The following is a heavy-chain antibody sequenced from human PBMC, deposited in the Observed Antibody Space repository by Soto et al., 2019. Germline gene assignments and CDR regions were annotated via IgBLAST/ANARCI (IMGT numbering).Heavy chain of an antibody. J-gene: IGHJ4*02. CDR1: GFTFSSYA. CDR3: AKDENSNYISYYFDY. CDR2: ISGSGGST. D-gene: IGHD4-4*01. V-gene: IGHV3-23*01. Sequence: PGGSLRLSCAASGFTFSSYAMSWVRQAPGKGLEWVSAISGSGGSTYYADSVKGRFTISRDNSKNTLYLQMNSLRAEDTAVYYCAKDENSNYISYYFDYWGQGTLVTVSS.